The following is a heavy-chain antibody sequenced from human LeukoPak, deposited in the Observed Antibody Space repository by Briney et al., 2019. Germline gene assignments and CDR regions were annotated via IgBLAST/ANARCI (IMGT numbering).Heavy chain of an antibody. CDR2: IHYSGST. Sequence: PSETLSLTCSVSGGSISSSSYYWGWIRQPPGKGLEWVGYIHYSGSTKYNPSLKSRVTISVDTSKNQFSLKLGSVTAADTAVYYCARDGRDPSVGATPHFDYWGQGTLVTVSS. J-gene: IGHJ4*02. CDR1: GGSISSSSYY. CDR3: ARDGRDPSVGATPHFDY. V-gene: IGHV4-61*01. D-gene: IGHD1-26*01.